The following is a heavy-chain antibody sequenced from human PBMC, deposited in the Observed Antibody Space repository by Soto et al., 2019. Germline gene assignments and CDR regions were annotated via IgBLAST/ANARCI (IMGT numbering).Heavy chain of an antibody. CDR1: GGTFSSLA. J-gene: IGHJ4*02. Sequence: QVQLVQSGAEVKKPGSSVKVSCKASGGTFSSLAISWVRQAPGQGLEWMEGLVPVFGTANYAQKFQDRVTITADKSTSTSYMELSSLRSEDKAVYYCARSPGAFDYWGQGTLVTVSS. CDR3: ARSPGAFDY. V-gene: IGHV1-69*06. CDR2: LVPVFGTA. D-gene: IGHD6-19*01.